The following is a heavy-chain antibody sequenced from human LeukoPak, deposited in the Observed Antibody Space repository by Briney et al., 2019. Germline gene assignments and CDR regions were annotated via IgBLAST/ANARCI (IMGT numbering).Heavy chain of an antibody. CDR2: IKQDGSEK. J-gene: IGHJ4*02. V-gene: IGHV3-7*01. Sequence: GGSLRLSCAASEFIFSGYWMNWVRQAPGKGLEWVANIKQDGSEKQYVDSVRGRFTIARDSAKNSLYLQMNSLRVEDTAVYYCARDGFVGAADYWGQGTLVTVSS. CDR1: EFIFSGYW. D-gene: IGHD6-13*01. CDR3: ARDGFVGAADY.